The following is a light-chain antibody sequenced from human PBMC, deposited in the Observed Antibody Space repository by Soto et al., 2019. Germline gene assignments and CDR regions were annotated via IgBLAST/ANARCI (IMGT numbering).Light chain of an antibody. CDR2: GAS. Sequence: EIVMTQSPATLSVSPGERATLSCRASQSVSTNLAWYQQKPGQAPRLLIYGASTRATGFPARFSGSGSGTEFTLTISSLQSEDFAVYYCQQYNNWPRTFGQGTKVDSK. J-gene: IGKJ1*01. CDR3: QQYNNWPRT. CDR1: QSVSTN. V-gene: IGKV3-15*01.